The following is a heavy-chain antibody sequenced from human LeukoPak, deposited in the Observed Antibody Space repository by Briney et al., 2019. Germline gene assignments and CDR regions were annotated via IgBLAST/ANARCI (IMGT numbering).Heavy chain of an antibody. CDR2: FDPEDGET. CDR1: GYTLTELS. CDR3: ATVPLSGSYPYYFDY. V-gene: IGHV1-24*01. D-gene: IGHD1-26*01. Sequence: ALVTVSCKVSGYTLTELSMHWVRQAPGKGLEWMGGFDPEDGETIYAQKFQGRVTMTEDTSTDTAYMELSSLRSEDTAVYYCATVPLSGSYPYYFDYWGQGTLVTVSS. J-gene: IGHJ4*02.